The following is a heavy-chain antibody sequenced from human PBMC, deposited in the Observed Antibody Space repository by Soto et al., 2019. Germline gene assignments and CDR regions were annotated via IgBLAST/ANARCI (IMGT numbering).Heavy chain of an antibody. CDR2: IYYSGST. CDR3: ARIENIWATYYYYMDV. V-gene: IGHV4-31*03. CDR1: GGSISSGGYY. Sequence: QVQLQESGPGLVKPSQTLSLTCTVSGGSISSGGYYWSWIRQHPGKALEWIGYIYYSGSTYYNPSLKSRVTISVDTSKNQSSLKLSSVTAADTAVYYCARIENIWATYYYYMDVWGKGTTVTVSS. D-gene: IGHD5-12*01. J-gene: IGHJ6*03.